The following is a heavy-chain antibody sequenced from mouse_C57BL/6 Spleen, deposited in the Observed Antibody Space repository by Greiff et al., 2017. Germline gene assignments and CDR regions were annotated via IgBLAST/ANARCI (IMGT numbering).Heavy chain of an antibody. CDR3: ARLLGRDY. J-gene: IGHJ2*01. V-gene: IGHV1-50*01. D-gene: IGHD4-1*01. CDR1: GYTFTSYW. Sequence: QVQLKQPGAELVKPGASVKLSCKASGYTFTSYWMQWVKQRPGQGLEWIGEIDPSDSYTNYNQKFKGKATLTVDTSSSTAYMQLSSLTSEDSAVYYCARLLGRDYWGQGTTLTVSS. CDR2: IDPSDSYT.